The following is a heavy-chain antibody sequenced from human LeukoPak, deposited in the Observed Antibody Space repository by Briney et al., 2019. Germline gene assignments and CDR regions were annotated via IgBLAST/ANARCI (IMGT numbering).Heavy chain of an antibody. CDR3: VTVGAARTK. CDR2: FYYSGST. J-gene: IGHJ4*02. V-gene: IGHV4-61*01. CDR1: GGSISSSSYY. Sequence: PSETLSLTCTVSGGSISSSSYYWNWIRQAPGKGLEWIGYFYYSGSTNYNPSLKSRVTISADTSKNEFSLKLSSVTAADTAVYYCVTVGAARTKWGQGTLVTVSS. D-gene: IGHD6-25*01.